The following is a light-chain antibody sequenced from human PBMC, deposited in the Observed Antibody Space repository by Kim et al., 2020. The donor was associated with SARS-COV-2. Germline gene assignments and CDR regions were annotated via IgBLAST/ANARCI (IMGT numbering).Light chain of an antibody. Sequence: EIVMTQSPATLSVSPGERATLSCRASQSISSNLVWYQQKPGQAPRLLIYGASSRATGIPARFSGGGSGTEFTLTISSLQSGDFAVYYCQQYNNWPRTFGQGTKVDIK. CDR3: QQYNNWPRT. V-gene: IGKV3-15*01. CDR2: GAS. CDR1: QSISSN. J-gene: IGKJ1*01.